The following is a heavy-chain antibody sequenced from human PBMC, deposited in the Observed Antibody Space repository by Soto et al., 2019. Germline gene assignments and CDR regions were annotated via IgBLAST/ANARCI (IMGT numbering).Heavy chain of an antibody. D-gene: IGHD6-19*01. V-gene: IGHV3-30-3*01. CDR3: ARDPVIAFVAAYYFDY. CDR2: ISYDGSNK. J-gene: IGHJ4*02. CDR1: GFTFSSYA. Sequence: QVQLVESGGGVVQPGRSLRLSCAASGFTFSSYAMHWVRQAPGKGLEWVAVISYDGSNKYYADSVKGRFTISRDTSKXSLDLELKSLGAVDTAVYYCARDPVIAFVAAYYFDYWGQGTLVTVSS.